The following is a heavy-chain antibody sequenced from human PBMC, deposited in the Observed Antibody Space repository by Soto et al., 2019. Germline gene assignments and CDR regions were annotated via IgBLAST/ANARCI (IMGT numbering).Heavy chain of an antibody. V-gene: IGHV1-69*06. D-gene: IGHD4-4*01. CDR2: IIPIFGTA. CDR1: GGTFSSYA. Sequence: SVKVSCKASGGTFSSYAISWVRQAPGQGLEWMGGIIPIFGTANYAQKFQGRVTITADKSTSTAYMELSSLRSEDTAVYYCALCVDYRWYYYGMDVWGQGTTVTVSS. CDR3: ALCVDYRWYYYGMDV. J-gene: IGHJ6*02.